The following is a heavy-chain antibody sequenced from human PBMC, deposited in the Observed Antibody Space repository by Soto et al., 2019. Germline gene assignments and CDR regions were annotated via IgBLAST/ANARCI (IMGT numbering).Heavy chain of an antibody. J-gene: IGHJ5*02. CDR3: ATERDSSGYYPNWFDP. V-gene: IGHV1-24*01. CDR2: FDPEDGET. CDR1: GDTLTELS. D-gene: IGHD3-22*01. Sequence: ASVKVSCKVSGDTLTELSMHWVRQAPGKGLEWMGGFDPEDGETIYAQKFQGRVTMTEDTSTDTAYMELSSLRSEDTAVYYCATERDSSGYYPNWFDPWGQGTLVTVSS.